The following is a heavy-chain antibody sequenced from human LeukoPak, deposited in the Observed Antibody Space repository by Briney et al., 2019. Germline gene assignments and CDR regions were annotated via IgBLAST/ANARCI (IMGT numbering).Heavy chain of an antibody. J-gene: IGHJ4*02. D-gene: IGHD3-22*01. CDR2: IAWDDDK. CDR1: GFSLSTSGMC. CDR3: ARSLTYPIIDSSGYWYFDY. Sequence: SGPTLVNPTQTLTLTCTFSGFSLSTSGMCVSWIRQPPGKALEWLARIAWDDDKYYSTSLKTRLTISKDTSKNQVVLTMTNMDPVDTATYYCARSLTYPIIDSSGYWYFDYWGQGTLVTVSS. V-gene: IGHV2-70*11.